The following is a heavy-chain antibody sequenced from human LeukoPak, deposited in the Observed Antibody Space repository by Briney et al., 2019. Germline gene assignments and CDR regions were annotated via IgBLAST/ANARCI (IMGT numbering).Heavy chain of an antibody. Sequence: GGSLRLSCAASGFTFSSYAMHWVRQAPGKGLQWVALISCDGSNKYYADSVKGRFTISRDNSKTPLYLQMNSLRAEDTAVYYCARVDEGRNGVTVGYWGQGTLVTVSS. D-gene: IGHD2-8*01. CDR2: ISCDGSNK. J-gene: IGHJ4*02. V-gene: IGHV3-30*04. CDR3: ARVDEGRNGVTVGY. CDR1: GFTFSSYA.